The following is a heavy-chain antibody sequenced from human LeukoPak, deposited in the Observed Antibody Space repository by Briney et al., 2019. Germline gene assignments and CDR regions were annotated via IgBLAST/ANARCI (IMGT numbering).Heavy chain of an antibody. Sequence: SEPLSLTCTVSGGSISTNTYYWGWIRQPPGKALEWIGNIYYSGSTYYNPSLKSRVTISVDTSKHQFSLKLSSVTATDTAVYFCARSGSGRLLDYWGQGTLVTVSS. J-gene: IGHJ4*02. CDR2: IYYSGST. V-gene: IGHV4-39*01. CDR3: ARSGSGRLLDY. CDR1: GGSISTNTYY. D-gene: IGHD6-19*01.